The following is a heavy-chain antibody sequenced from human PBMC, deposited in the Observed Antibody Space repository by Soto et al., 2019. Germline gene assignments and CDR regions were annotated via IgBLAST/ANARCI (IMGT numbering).Heavy chain of an antibody. CDR2: IVVGIGNT. V-gene: IGHV1-58*01. D-gene: IGHD5-18*01. CDR3: AAVVSAMVLDY. Sequence: GASVKVSCTSSGFTFTSSAVQWVRQARGQRLEWIGWIVVGIGNTNYAQKFQERVTLTRDMSTSTAYMELSSLRSEDTAVYYCAAVVSAMVLDYWGQGTLVTVSS. CDR1: GFTFTSSA. J-gene: IGHJ4*02.